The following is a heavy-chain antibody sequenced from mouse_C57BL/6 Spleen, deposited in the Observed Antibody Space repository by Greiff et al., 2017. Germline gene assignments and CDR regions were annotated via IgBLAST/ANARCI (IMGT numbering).Heavy chain of an antibody. J-gene: IGHJ4*01. CDR3: TSPPPYAMGY. V-gene: IGHV14-4*01. CDR2: IDPENGDT. Sequence: EVQLQQSGAELVRPGASVKLSCTASGFNIKDDYMHWVKQRPEQGLEWIGWIDPENGDTEYASKFQGKATITADTSSHTAYLQLSSLTSEDTAVYYCTSPPPYAMGYWGQGTSVTVSS. CDR1: GFNIKDDY.